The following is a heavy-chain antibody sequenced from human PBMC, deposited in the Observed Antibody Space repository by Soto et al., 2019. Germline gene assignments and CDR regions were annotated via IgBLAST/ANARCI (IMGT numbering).Heavy chain of an antibody. CDR2: IYYSGST. J-gene: IGHJ5*02. V-gene: IGHV4-61*01. CDR3: ARDTLVAPLRNWFDP. D-gene: IGHD5-12*01. Sequence: SETLSLTCIVSGGSVTSDTYYWSWIRQPPGKGLEWIGYIYYSGSTNYNPSLKSRVTISVDTSKNQFSLKLSSVTAADTAVYYCARDTLVAPLRNWFDPWGQRTLVTVSS. CDR1: GGSVTSDTYY.